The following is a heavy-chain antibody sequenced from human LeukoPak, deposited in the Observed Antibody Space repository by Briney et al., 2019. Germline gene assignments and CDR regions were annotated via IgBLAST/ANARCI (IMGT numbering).Heavy chain of an antibody. CDR2: INSASNLI. V-gene: IGHV3-48*02. D-gene: IGHD3-10*01. CDR1: GFTFSSYS. CDR3: AREGYYGAFDI. J-gene: IGHJ3*02. Sequence: GGSLRLSCAASGFTFSSYSMNWVRQGPGEGLEWVSYINSASNLIHYADSVKGRFTISRDNAKNSLNLQMNSLRDGDTAVYYCAREGYYGAFDIWGQGTVVTVSS.